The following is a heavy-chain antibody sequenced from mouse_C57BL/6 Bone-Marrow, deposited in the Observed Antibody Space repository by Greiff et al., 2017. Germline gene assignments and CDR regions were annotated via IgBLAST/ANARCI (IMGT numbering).Heavy chain of an antibody. D-gene: IGHD1-1*01. V-gene: IGHV1-80*01. Sequence: QVQLKESGAELVKPGASVKISCKASGYAFSSYWMNWVKQRPGKGLEWIGQIYPGDGDTNYNGKFKGKATLTADKSSSTAYMQLSSLTSEDSAVYFCARGIYGSSLYWYFDVWGTGTTVTVSS. CDR3: ARGIYGSSLYWYFDV. CDR1: GYAFSSYW. J-gene: IGHJ1*03. CDR2: IYPGDGDT.